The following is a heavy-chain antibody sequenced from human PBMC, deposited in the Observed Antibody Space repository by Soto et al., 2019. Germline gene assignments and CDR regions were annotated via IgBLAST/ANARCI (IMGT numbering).Heavy chain of an antibody. D-gene: IGHD6-13*01. J-gene: IGHJ4*02. V-gene: IGHV3-23*01. Sequence: GGSLRLSCAASGFTFSSYAMRWVRQAPGKGLEWVSAISGSGDSTYYADSVKGRFTISRDNSKNTLYLQMTSLRAEDTAVYYCARRGPGTYFDYWGQGTLVTVSS. CDR3: ARRGPGTYFDY. CDR2: ISGSGDST. CDR1: GFTFSSYA.